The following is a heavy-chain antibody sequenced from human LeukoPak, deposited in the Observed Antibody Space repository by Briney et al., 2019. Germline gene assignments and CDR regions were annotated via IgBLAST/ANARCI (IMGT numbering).Heavy chain of an antibody. CDR3: ARDRYCSSTSCPRGGLDY. J-gene: IGHJ4*02. CDR1: GYTFTGYY. V-gene: IGHV1-2*02. Sequence: GASVKVSCKASGYTFTGYYMHWVRQAPGQGLEWMGWITPNSGGTNYAQKFQGRVTMTRDTSISTAYMELSRLRSDDTAVYYCARDRYCSSTSCPRGGLDYWGQGTLVTVSS. D-gene: IGHD2-2*01. CDR2: ITPNSGGT.